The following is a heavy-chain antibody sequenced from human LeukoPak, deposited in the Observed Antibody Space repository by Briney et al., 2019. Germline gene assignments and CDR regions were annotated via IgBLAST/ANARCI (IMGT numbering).Heavy chain of an antibody. CDR1: GGTFSSYA. J-gene: IGHJ6*02. V-gene: IGHV1-69*04. CDR2: IIPILGIA. Sequence: SVKVSCKASGGTFSSYAISWVRQAPGQGLEWMGRIIPILGIANYAQKFQGRVTITADKSTSTAYMELSSLRSEDTAVYYCARVKDPYSYGMDVWGQGTTVTVSS. CDR3: ARVKDPYSYGMDV.